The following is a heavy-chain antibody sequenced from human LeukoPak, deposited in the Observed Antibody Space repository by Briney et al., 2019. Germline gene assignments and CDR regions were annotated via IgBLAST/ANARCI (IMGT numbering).Heavy chain of an antibody. CDR3: ARDGGKGYSYGSY. D-gene: IGHD5-18*01. CDR1: GFTFSGSA. J-gene: IGHJ4*02. Sequence: GGSLRLSCAASGFTFSGSAMHWVRQAPGKGLEWVAVIWYDGSNKYYADSAKGRFTISRDNSKNTLYLQMNSLRAEDTAVYYCARDGGKGYSYGSYWGQGTLVTVSS. V-gene: IGHV3-33*08. CDR2: IWYDGSNK.